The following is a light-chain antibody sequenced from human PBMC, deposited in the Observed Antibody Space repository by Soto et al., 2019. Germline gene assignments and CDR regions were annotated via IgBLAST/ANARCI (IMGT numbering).Light chain of an antibody. CDR2: DVA. Sequence: QSALTQPAFVSDSPGQSITISCTGTSSDVGGSNFVSWYQQHPGKPPKLIIYDVANRPSGVSNRFPGSKSGSTASLIISRLQTEDEADYYCVSYTSSTTYVFGTGTKLTVL. CDR3: VSYTSSTTYV. V-gene: IGLV2-14*03. CDR1: SSDVGGSNF. J-gene: IGLJ1*01.